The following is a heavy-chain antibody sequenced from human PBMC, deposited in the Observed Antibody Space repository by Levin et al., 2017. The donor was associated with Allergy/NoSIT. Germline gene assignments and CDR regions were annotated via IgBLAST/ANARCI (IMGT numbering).Heavy chain of an antibody. Sequence: GESLKISCAASGFTFSSYAMSWVRQAPGKGLEWVSSISGSGSSTYYAASVKGRFTISRDNSKNTLYLQMNSLRAEDAAIFYCAKDNRPSNWGQGTLVTVSS. CDR2: ISGSGSST. D-gene: IGHD1-14*01. J-gene: IGHJ4*02. CDR3: AKDNRPSN. V-gene: IGHV3-23*01. CDR1: GFTFSSYA.